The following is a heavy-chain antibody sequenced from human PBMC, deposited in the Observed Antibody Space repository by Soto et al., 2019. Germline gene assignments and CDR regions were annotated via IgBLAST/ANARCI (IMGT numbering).Heavy chain of an antibody. CDR1: GGTFSSYS. J-gene: IGHJ4*02. Sequence: QVQPVQSGAEVKKPGSSVKVSCKASGGTFSSYSINWVRQAPGQGLEWMGEIIPIFGTANYAQKFQGRVTITADESTSTAYMELSSLRSEDTAVYYCARDGGRHSGGIDYWGQGNLVTVSS. D-gene: IGHD1-26*01. CDR3: ARDGGRHSGGIDY. CDR2: IIPIFGTA. V-gene: IGHV1-69*01.